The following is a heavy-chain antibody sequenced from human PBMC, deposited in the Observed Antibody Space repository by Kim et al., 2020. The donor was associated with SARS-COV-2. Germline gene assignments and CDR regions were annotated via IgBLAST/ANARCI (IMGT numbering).Heavy chain of an antibody. D-gene: IGHD6-13*01. J-gene: IGHJ5*01. V-gene: IGHV3-23*01. CDR3: AKDRRQVLGQNWFDS. Sequence: DAVKGRFTISRDNSKNTLYLQMNSLRAEDTAVYYCAKDRRQVLGQNWFDSWGQGILVTVSS.